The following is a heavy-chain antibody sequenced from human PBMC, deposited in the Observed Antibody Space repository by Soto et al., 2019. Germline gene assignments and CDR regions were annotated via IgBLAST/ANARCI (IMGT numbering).Heavy chain of an antibody. D-gene: IGHD3-10*01. V-gene: IGHV1-69*01. CDR1: GGTFSSYA. CDR3: ARGSIDYYGSGSYYNIFDY. Sequence: QVQLVQSGAEVKKPGSSVKVSCKASGGTFSSYAISWVRQAPGQGLEWMGGIIPIFGTANYAQKFQGRVTITADESTSTAYMELSSPRSEDTAVYYCARGSIDYYGSGSYYNIFDYWGQGTLVTVSS. CDR2: IIPIFGTA. J-gene: IGHJ4*02.